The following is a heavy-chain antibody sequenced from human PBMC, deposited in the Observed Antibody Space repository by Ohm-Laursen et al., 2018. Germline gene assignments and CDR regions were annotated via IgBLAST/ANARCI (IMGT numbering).Heavy chain of an antibody. J-gene: IGHJ6*02. CDR2: ISGGGGST. V-gene: IGHV3-23*01. CDR1: GSTFSSYA. Sequence: SLRLSCAASGSTFSSYAMSWVRQAPGKGLEWVSAISGGGGSTYYADSVKGRFTISRDNSKDTLYLQMNSLRAEDTAVYYCAKVGDGVDVWGQGTTVTVSS. CDR3: AKVGDGVDV.